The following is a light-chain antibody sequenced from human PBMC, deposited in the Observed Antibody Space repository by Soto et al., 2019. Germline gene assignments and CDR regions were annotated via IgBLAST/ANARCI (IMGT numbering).Light chain of an antibody. J-gene: IGKJ5*01. V-gene: IGKV2-28*01. CDR2: LGS. CDR3: MQARQTPIT. CDR1: QSLLHSNGYNY. Sequence: DIVMTQSPLSLPVTPGEPASISCRSSQSLLHSNGYNYLDWYLQKPGQSPQLLIYLGSNRASGVPDRLSGSGAGTDFTLKISRVEAEDVGVYYCMQARQTPITFGQGKRLEIK.